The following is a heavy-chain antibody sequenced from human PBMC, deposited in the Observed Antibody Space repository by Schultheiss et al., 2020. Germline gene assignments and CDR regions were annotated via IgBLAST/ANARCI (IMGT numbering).Heavy chain of an antibody. V-gene: IGHV2-5*02. J-gene: IGHJ4*02. CDR2: VYWDDDQ. CDR1: GFSVSTSGVG. Sequence: SGPTLVKPTQTLTLTFALSGFSVSTSGVGVGWIRHPPGKALEWLALVYWDDDQRYSPSLKSRLTITKDASKNQVVLTMSNMDPVDTATYFCAVYGAYAWHFDYWGEGTLVIVFS. D-gene: IGHD5/OR15-5a*01. CDR3: AVYGAYAWHFDY.